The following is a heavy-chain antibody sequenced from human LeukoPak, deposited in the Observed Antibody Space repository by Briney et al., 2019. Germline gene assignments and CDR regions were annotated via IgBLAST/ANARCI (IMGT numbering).Heavy chain of an antibody. CDR3: ARGLYYDILTGYRNNDAFDI. Sequence: PSETLSLTSTVSGGSISGYYWNWIRQPPGKGLEWIGYIYYSGSTNYNPSLKSRVTISVDTSKNQFSLKLSAVTAADTAVYYCARGLYYDILTGYRNNDAFDIWGQGTMVTVSS. J-gene: IGHJ3*02. CDR1: GGSISGYY. D-gene: IGHD3-9*01. CDR2: IYYSGST. V-gene: IGHV4-59*01.